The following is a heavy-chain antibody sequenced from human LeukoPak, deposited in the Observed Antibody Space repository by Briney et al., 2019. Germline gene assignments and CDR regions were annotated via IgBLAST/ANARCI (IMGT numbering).Heavy chain of an antibody. V-gene: IGHV3-21*01. Sequence: GGPLRLSCAASGFILRIYSMNWVRQTPGKGLECVSSIRSSSNHIHYADSVKGRFTISRDNPKNTLYLQMNSLSAEDTAVYYCLRISRRAFDLWGQGTLVTVSS. CDR1: GFILRIYS. CDR2: IRSSSNHI. D-gene: IGHD2/OR15-2a*01. CDR3: LRISRRAFDL. J-gene: IGHJ4*02.